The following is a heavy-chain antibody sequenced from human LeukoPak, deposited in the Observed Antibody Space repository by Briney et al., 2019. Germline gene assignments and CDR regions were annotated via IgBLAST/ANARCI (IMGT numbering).Heavy chain of an antibody. CDR1: GFTFDDYG. CDR3: ARRESTYQGYYYFYYMDV. Sequence: GGSLRLSCAASGFTFDDYGMSWVRQAPGKGLGWVSGINWNGGSTDYADSVKGRFTISRDNAKNSLYLQMNSLRAEDTALYYCARRESTYQGYYYFYYMDVWGKGTTVTVSS. J-gene: IGHJ6*03. V-gene: IGHV3-20*04. CDR2: INWNGGST.